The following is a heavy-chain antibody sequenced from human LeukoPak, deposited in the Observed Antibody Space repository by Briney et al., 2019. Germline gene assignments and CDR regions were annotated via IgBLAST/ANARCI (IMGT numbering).Heavy chain of an antibody. D-gene: IGHD6-6*01. CDR2: IYYSGSN. V-gene: IGHV4-61*01. J-gene: IGHJ4*02. CDR1: VCSISSNRYY. CDR3: ARQSIEARTFDY. Sequence: SETLSLTCSVSVCSISSNRYYGSWLRQPPGKGLVGIGYIYYSGSNKYNPSLESRVTISVDTSKNQFSLKLSSVPAADTAVYYCARQSIEARTFDYWGQGTLVTVSS.